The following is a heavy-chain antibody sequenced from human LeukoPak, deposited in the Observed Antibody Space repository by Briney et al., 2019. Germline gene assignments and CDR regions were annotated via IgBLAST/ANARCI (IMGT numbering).Heavy chain of an antibody. CDR1: GFTFTYHG. Sequence: GGSLRLSCSASGFTFTYHGMTWVRQAPGKGLEWVSTISGGGGSTYYADSVKGRFTIYRDKSDNTLYLKMRSLRAEDTAVYYCAKTTGGNAYDYIDYWGQGTLVTVSS. CDR2: ISGGGGST. V-gene: IGHV3-23*01. J-gene: IGHJ4*02. D-gene: IGHD5-12*01. CDR3: AKTTGGNAYDYIDY.